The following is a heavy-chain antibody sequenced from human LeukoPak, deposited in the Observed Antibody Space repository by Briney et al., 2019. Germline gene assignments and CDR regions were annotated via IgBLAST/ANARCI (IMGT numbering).Heavy chain of an antibody. J-gene: IGHJ3*02. CDR1: GGSISSYY. D-gene: IGHD2-2*01. V-gene: IGHV4-59*01. CDR2: IYYSGST. CDR3: ARDQQDAFDI. Sequence: SETLSLTCTVSGGSISSYYWSWIRQPPGKGLEWIGYIYYSGSTNYSPSLKSRVTISVDTSKNQFSLKLSSVTAADTAVYYCARDQQDAFDIWGQGTMVTVSS.